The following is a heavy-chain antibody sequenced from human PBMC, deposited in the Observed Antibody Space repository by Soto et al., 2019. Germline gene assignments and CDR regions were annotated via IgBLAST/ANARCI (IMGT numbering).Heavy chain of an antibody. J-gene: IGHJ5*02. CDR3: ARSPDFLEWLIWFDP. CDR2: INPNSGGT. CDR1: GYTFTGYY. D-gene: IGHD3-3*01. V-gene: IGHV1-2*02. Sequence: GASVKVSCKASGYTFTGYYMPWVRQAPGQGREWMGWINPNSGGTNYAQKFQGRVTMTRDTSTSTAYMGLSRLRSDVTAVYYCARSPDFLEWLIWFDPWGQGTLVTVSS.